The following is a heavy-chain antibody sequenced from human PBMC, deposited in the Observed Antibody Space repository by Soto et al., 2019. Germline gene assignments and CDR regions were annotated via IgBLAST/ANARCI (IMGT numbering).Heavy chain of an antibody. J-gene: IGHJ6*02. CDR3: AIKGDSGGYSRFFPGMDV. CDR1: GGSFSGYY. CDR2: INHSGST. V-gene: IGHV4-34*01. Sequence: SETLSLTCAVYGGSFSGYYWSWIRQPPGKGLEWIGEINHSGSTNYNPSLKSRVTISVDTSKNQFSLQLSSVTAADTAEYYSAIKGDSGGYSRFFPGMDVWGQGTTVTVSS. D-gene: IGHD1-26*01.